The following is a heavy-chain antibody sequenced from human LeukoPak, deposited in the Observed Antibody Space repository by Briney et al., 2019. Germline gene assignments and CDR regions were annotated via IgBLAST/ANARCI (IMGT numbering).Heavy chain of an antibody. CDR3: ARDLSGAFDI. CDR1: GFTFSSYS. Sequence: PGGSLRLSCAASGFTFSSYSMNWVRQAPGKGLEWVSSISSSSSYIYYTDSVKGRLTISRDNAKNSLYLQMNSLRAEDTAVYYCARDLSGAFDIWGQGTMVTVSS. V-gene: IGHV3-21*01. J-gene: IGHJ3*02. CDR2: ISSSSSYI. D-gene: IGHD3-3*02.